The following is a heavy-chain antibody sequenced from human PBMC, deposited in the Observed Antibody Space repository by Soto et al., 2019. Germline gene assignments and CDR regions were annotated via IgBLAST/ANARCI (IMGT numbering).Heavy chain of an antibody. Sequence: ASVKVSCKASGYTFTSYAMHWVRQAPGQRLEWMGWINAGNGNTKYSQKFQGRVTITRDTSASTAYMELSSLRSEDTAVYYCARGSVPATAITYFDYWGQGTLVTVSS. CDR3: ARGSVPATAITYFDY. V-gene: IGHV1-3*01. CDR1: GYTFTSYA. J-gene: IGHJ4*02. CDR2: INAGNGNT. D-gene: IGHD2-2*01.